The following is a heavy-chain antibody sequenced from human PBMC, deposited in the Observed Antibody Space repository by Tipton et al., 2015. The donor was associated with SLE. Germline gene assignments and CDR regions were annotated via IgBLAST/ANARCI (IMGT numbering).Heavy chain of an antibody. J-gene: IGHJ4*02. CDR2: IYTSGSI. CDR3: ARCNYYGSGSYYNGYYFDY. D-gene: IGHD3-10*01. Sequence: TLSLTCTVSGGSISSYYWSWTRQPAGKGLEWIGRIYTSGSINYNPSLKSRVTMSVDTSKNQFSLKLSSVTAADTAVYYCARCNYYGSGSYYNGYYFDYWGQGTLVTVSS. CDR1: GGSISSYY. V-gene: IGHV4-4*07.